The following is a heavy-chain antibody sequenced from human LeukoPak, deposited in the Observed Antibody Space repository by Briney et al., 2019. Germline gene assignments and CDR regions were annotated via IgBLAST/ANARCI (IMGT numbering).Heavy chain of an antibody. D-gene: IGHD2-15*01. CDR3: ASPPTFSGGRPHYYYGMDV. CDR2: IYSGGST. J-gene: IGHJ6*02. V-gene: IGHV3-53*01. Sequence: VGSLRLSCAASGFTVSSNYMSWVRQAPGKGLEWVSVIYSGGSTYYADSAKGRFTISRDNSKNTLYLQMNSLRAEDTAVYYCASPPTFSGGRPHYYYGMDVWGQGTTVTVSS. CDR1: GFTVSSNY.